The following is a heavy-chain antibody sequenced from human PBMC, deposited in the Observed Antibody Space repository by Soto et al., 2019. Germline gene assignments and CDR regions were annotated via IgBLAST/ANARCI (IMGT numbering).Heavy chain of an antibody. V-gene: IGHV4-59*01. CDR2: IYYSGST. J-gene: IGHJ4*02. CDR3: ARARYYIWGSYRPVERFDY. CDR1: GGSISSYY. D-gene: IGHD3-16*02. Sequence: SETLSLTCTVSGGSISSYYWSWIRQPPGKGLEWIGYIYYSGSTNYNPSLKSRVTISVDTSKNQFSLKLSSVTAADTAVYYCARARYYIWGSYRPVERFDYWGQGTLVTVSS.